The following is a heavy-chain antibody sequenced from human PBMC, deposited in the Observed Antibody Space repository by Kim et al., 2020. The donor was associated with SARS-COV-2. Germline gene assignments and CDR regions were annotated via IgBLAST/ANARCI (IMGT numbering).Heavy chain of an antibody. V-gene: IGHV3-23*03. CDR3: AKAGLPGGTSYFDH. Sequence: GGSLRLSCAASGFTFSSYAMSWVRQAPGKGLEWVSVIYTYSGGSGTYYAESVKGRFTISRDNSKNTLYLQMNSLRAEDTAVYYCAKAGLPGGTSYFDHWGQGTLVTVSS. J-gene: IGHJ4*02. CDR1: GFTFSSYA. CDR2: IYTYSGGSGT. D-gene: IGHD3-16*01.